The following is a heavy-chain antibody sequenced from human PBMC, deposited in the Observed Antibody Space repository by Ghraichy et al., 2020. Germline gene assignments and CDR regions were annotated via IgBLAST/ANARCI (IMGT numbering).Heavy chain of an antibody. CDR3: ARVTSRGAFFDY. Sequence: GGSLRLSCAASGFTFSSYAMNWVRQAPGKGLEWVSYISSSSNTIYYSDSVKGRFTISRDNAKNPLFLQMNSLRDEDTAFYYCARVTSRGAFFDYWGQGTLVTVSS. CDR1: GFTFSSYA. J-gene: IGHJ4*02. CDR2: ISSSSNTI. D-gene: IGHD3-16*01. V-gene: IGHV3-48*02.